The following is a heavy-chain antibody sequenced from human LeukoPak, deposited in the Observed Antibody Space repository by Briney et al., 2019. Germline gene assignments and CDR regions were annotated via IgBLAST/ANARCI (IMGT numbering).Heavy chain of an antibody. V-gene: IGHV3-53*01. J-gene: IGHJ3*02. CDR1: GFTVSSNY. CDR3: ARAWYQAFDI. Sequence: PGGSLRLSCAASGFTVSSNYMSWVRQAPGKGLEWVSVIYSSGSTYYADSVKGRFTISRDNSKNTLYLQMNSLRAEDTAVYYCARAWYQAFDIWGQGTMVTVSS. D-gene: IGHD2-2*01. CDR2: IYSSGST.